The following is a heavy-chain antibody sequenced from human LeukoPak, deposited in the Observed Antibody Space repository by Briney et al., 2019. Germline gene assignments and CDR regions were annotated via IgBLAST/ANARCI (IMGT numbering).Heavy chain of an antibody. CDR3: ATGTEKTSAFDI. V-gene: IGHV1-24*01. CDR1: GYTLTELS. CDR2: FDPEDGET. Sequence: ASVKVSCKVSGYTLTELSMHWVRQAPGKGLDWMGGFDPEDGETIYAQKFQGRVTMTEDTSTDTAYMELSSLRSEDTAVYYCATGTEKTSAFDIWGQGTMVTVSS. D-gene: IGHD2-2*01. J-gene: IGHJ3*02.